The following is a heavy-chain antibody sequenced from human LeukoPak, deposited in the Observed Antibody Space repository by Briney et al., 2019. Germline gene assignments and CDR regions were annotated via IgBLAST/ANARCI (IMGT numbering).Heavy chain of an antibody. J-gene: IGHJ4*02. V-gene: IGHV3-33*08. Sequence: PGRSLRLSCVASGFTFSSKSLHWVRQAPGKGLEWVAVIWYDGSKKNYADSAKGRFTISRDNSKNTLYVQMNSLRAEDTAVYYCARDNAGGPGKDSYGSDYWGQGTLVTVSS. CDR1: GFTFSSKS. CDR3: ARDNAGGPGKDSYGSDY. D-gene: IGHD5-18*01. CDR2: IWYDGSKK.